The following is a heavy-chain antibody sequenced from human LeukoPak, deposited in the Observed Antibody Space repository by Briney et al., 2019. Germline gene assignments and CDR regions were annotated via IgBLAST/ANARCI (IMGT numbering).Heavy chain of an antibody. CDR3: ARVGSIAAAGTPDY. CDR2: ISSSSSCI. D-gene: IGHD6-13*01. CDR1: GFTFSGYS. V-gene: IGHV3-21*01. Sequence: KPGGSLRLSCAASGFTFSGYSMNWVRQAPGKGLEWVSSISSSSSCIYYADSVKGRFTTSRDNAKNSLYLQMNSLRAEDTAVYYCARVGSIAAAGTPDYWGQGTLVTVSS. J-gene: IGHJ4*02.